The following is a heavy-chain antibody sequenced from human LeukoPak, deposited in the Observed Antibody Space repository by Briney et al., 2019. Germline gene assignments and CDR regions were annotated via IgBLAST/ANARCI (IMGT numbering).Heavy chain of an antibody. V-gene: IGHV1-24*01. J-gene: IGHJ6*03. CDR1: GYTLTELS. Sequence: ASVKVSCKVSGYTLTELSMHWVRQAPGKGLEWMGGFDPEDGETIYAQKFQGRVTMTEDTSTDTAYMELSSLRSEDTAVYYCARLVPAANPYYYYYMDVWGKGTTVTVSS. CDR2: FDPEDGET. CDR3: ARLVPAANPYYYYYMDV. D-gene: IGHD2-2*01.